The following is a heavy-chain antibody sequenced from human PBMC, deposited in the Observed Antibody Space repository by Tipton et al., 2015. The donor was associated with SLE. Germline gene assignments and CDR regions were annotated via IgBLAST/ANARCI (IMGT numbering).Heavy chain of an antibody. CDR1: GGSISSNY. CDR3: ATSGRGYSIAYDY. J-gene: IGHJ4*02. CDR2: IYNSGST. V-gene: IGHV4-59*01. D-gene: IGHD5-18*01. Sequence: TLSLTCTVSGGSISSNYWSWIRQPPGKGLEWIGYIYNSGSTNYNPFLKSRVTISVDTSKNQISLKLSSVTAADTAVYYCATSGRGYSIAYDYWGQGTLVTVSS.